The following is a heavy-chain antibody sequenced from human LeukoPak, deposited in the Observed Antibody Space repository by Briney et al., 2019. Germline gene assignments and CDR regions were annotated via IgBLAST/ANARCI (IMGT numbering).Heavy chain of an antibody. D-gene: IGHD4-17*01. J-gene: IGHJ6*02. CDR1: GGSFSSSTFY. Sequence: SQTLSLTCTVSGGSFSSSTFYWSWIRQPAGKGLEWVGRTFTSGRTHYNPSLKSRVTVSVDTSKNQFPLKLSSVTAADTAVYYCARADYGDYDYYYYYGMDVWGQGTTVTVSS. CDR3: ARADYGDYDYYYYYGMDV. CDR2: TFTSGRT. V-gene: IGHV4-61*02.